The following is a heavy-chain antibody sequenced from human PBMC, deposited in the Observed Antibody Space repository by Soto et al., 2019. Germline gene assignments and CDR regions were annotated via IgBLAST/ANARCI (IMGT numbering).Heavy chain of an antibody. CDR1: GGTFSSYA. CDR3: ARDLAHSSSPVPYYFDY. D-gene: IGHD6-6*01. V-gene: IGHV1-69*01. Sequence: QVQLVQSGAEVKKPGSSVKVSCKASGGTFSSYAISWVRQAPGQGLEWMGGIIPIFGTANYAQKFQGRVTITADESTSTAYMELGSLRSEDTAVYYCARDLAHSSSPVPYYFDYWGQGTLVTVSS. CDR2: IIPIFGTA. J-gene: IGHJ4*02.